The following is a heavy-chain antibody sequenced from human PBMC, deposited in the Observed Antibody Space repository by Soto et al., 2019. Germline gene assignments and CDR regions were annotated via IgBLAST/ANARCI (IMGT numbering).Heavy chain of an antibody. D-gene: IGHD2-2*01. CDR1: GGSFSGYS. CDR2: INHSGST. Sequence: SETLSLTCAVYGGSFSGYSWTWIRQPPGTGLEWIGEINHSGSTNYNPSLKSRVTISVDTSKNQFSLKLSSVTAADTAVYFCARLHCNSANCVPLDPWGQGTLVTVSS. V-gene: IGHV4-34*01. CDR3: ARLHCNSANCVPLDP. J-gene: IGHJ5*02.